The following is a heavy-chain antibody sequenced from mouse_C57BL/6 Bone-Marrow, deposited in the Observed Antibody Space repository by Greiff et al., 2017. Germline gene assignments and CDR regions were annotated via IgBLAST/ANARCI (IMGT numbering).Heavy chain of an antibody. CDR3: ARFHYYGSSYWYFDV. Sequence: QVQLQQPGAELVKPGASVKMSCKASGYTFTSYWITWVKQRPGQGLEWIGDIYPGSGSTNYNEKFKSKATLTVDTSSSTAYMQLSSLTSEDSAVYYCARFHYYGSSYWYFDVWGTGTTVTVSS. J-gene: IGHJ1*03. CDR1: GYTFTSYW. D-gene: IGHD1-1*01. V-gene: IGHV1-55*01. CDR2: IYPGSGST.